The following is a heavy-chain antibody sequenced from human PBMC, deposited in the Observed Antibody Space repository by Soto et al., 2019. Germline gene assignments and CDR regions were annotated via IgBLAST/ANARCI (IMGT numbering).Heavy chain of an antibody. CDR2: ISYDGSNK. Sequence: GGSLXLSCAASGFTFSSYCMHWVRQAPGKGLEWVAVISYDGSNKYYADSVKGRFTISRDNSKNTLYLQMNSLRAEDTAVYYCAKDRSSLAGYYYYYGMDVWGQGTTVTVSS. CDR3: AKDRSSLAGYYYYYGMDV. D-gene: IGHD3-10*01. J-gene: IGHJ6*02. CDR1: GFTFSSYC. V-gene: IGHV3-30*18.